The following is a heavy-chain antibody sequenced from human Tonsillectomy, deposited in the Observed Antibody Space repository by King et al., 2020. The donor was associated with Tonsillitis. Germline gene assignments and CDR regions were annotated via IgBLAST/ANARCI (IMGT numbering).Heavy chain of an antibody. Sequence: VQLVESGGGLVKPGGSLRLSCAASGFTFSSYSMIWVRQAPGKGLEWVSSISSSSSYIYYADSVKGRFTISRDNAKNSLYLQMNSLRAEDTAIYYCARGGHDSGDYLNFWGQGTLVTVSS. CDR1: GFTFSSYS. V-gene: IGHV3-21*01. CDR3: ARGGHDSGDYLNF. J-gene: IGHJ4*02. CDR2: ISSSSSYI. D-gene: IGHD4-17*01.